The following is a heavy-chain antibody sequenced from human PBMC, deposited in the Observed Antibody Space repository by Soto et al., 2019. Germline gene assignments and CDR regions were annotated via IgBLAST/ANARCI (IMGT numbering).Heavy chain of an antibody. CDR1: GGSLTSGTYS. Sequence: KTSETLSLTCAVSGGSLTSGTYSWNWIRQPPGKGLEWIGYIFPSGTTYYNPSLKSRVSISIDVSKNQFSLNLRSLTAADTAVYYCARGREFDSWGQGTLVTFSS. CDR2: IFPSGTT. V-gene: IGHV4-30-2*01. CDR3: ARGREFDS. J-gene: IGHJ4*02.